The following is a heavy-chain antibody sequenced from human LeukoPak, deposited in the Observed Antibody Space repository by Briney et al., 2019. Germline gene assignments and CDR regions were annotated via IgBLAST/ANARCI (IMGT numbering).Heavy chain of an antibody. CDR1: GGSISSYY. D-gene: IGHD1-26*01. J-gene: IGHJ4*02. V-gene: IGHV4-4*07. CDR3: VRENSGSYGEFDY. CDR2: IYTSGST. Sequence: SETLSLTCTVSGGSISSYYWSWIRQPAGKGLEWIGRIYTSGSTNYNASLKSRVSMSVDTSKNQFSLKLSSVTAADTAVFYCVRENSGSYGEFDYWGQGTLVTVSS.